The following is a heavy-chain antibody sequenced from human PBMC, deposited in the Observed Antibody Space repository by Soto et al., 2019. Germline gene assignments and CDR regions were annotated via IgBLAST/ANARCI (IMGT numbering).Heavy chain of an antibody. J-gene: IGHJ4*02. D-gene: IGHD2-15*01. Sequence: VGSLRLSCEGPGFTFSDYGFHWVRQAPGKGLEWVAMISYDGSDRYYRDSVQGRFTISRDDSKNTVFLQMNSLRTEDTAMYYCARSTYCNGGSCYPQYWGPGTLVTVSS. CDR2: ISYDGSDR. V-gene: IGHV3-30*03. CDR3: ARSTYCNGGSCYPQY. CDR1: GFTFSDYG.